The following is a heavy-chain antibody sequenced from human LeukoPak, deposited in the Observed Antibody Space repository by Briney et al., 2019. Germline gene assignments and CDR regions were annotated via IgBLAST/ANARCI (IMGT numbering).Heavy chain of an antibody. D-gene: IGHD2-2*01. CDR3: ARGRLGYCSSTSCYSLGY. CDR1: GFTVSSNY. Sequence: PGGSLRLSCAASGFTVSSNYMSWVRQAPGKGLEWVSVIYSGGSTYYADSVKGRFTISRHNSKNTLYLQMNSLRAEDTAVYYCARGRLGYCSSTSCYSLGYWGQGTLVTVSS. V-gene: IGHV3-53*04. J-gene: IGHJ4*02. CDR2: IYSGGST.